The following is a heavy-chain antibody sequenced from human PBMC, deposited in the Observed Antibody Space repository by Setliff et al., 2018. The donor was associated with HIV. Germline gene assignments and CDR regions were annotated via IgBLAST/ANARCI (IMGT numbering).Heavy chain of an antibody. J-gene: IGHJ3*02. V-gene: IGHV1-46*01. CDR1: GYSFTNHY. Sequence: ASVKVSCKPSGYSFTNHYMHWVRQAPGQGLEWMGVINPTGGSTRNTQKFQGRVTMTRDTSISTAYMELSRLRSDDTAVYYCAMAYYYDSSGYRNDAFDIWGQGTMVTVSS. CDR3: AMAYYYDSSGYRNDAFDI. D-gene: IGHD3-22*01. CDR2: INPTGGST.